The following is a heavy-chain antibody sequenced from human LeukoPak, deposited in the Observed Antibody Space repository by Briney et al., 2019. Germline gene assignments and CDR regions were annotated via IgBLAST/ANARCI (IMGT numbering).Heavy chain of an antibody. CDR3: ARGGYYDPFDP. CDR1: GVSISSSNSY. D-gene: IGHD3-22*01. V-gene: IGHV4-39*07. CDR2: IYHSGST. J-gene: IGHJ5*02. Sequence: PSETLSLTCTVSGVSISSSNSYWGWIRQPPGKGLEWIGSIYHSGSTYYNPSLKSRVTMSVDTSKNQFSLKLSSVTAADTAVYYCARGGYYDPFDPWGQGTLVTVSS.